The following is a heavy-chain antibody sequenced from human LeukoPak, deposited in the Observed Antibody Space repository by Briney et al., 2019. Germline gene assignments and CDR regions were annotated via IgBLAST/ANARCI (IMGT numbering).Heavy chain of an antibody. Sequence: GGSLRLSCAASGITFSSYWMSWVRQAPGKGLEWVANIKQDGSEKNYVDSVKGRFTISRDNTKNSLYLQMNSLRAEDTAMYYCASLDTAMVNGDYWGQGTLVTVSS. D-gene: IGHD5-18*01. CDR2: IKQDGSEK. CDR3: ASLDTAMVNGDY. CDR1: GITFSSYW. V-gene: IGHV3-7*01. J-gene: IGHJ4*02.